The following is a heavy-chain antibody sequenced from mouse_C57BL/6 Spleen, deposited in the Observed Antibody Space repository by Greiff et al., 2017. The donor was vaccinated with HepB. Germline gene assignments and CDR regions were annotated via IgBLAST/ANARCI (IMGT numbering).Heavy chain of an antibody. J-gene: IGHJ4*01. D-gene: IGHD4-1*01. V-gene: IGHV1-5*01. CDR2: IYPGNSDT. Sequence: EVQLQQSGTVLARPGASVKMSCKTSGYTFTSYWMHWVKQRPGQGLEWIGAIYPGNSDTSYNQKFKGKAKLTAVTSASTAYMELSSLTNEDSAVYYCTRVNWDLYAMDYWGQGTSVTVSS. CDR3: TRVNWDLYAMDY. CDR1: GYTFTSYW.